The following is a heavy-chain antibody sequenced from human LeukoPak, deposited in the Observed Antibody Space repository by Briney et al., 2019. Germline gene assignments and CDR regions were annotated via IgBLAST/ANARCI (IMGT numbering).Heavy chain of an antibody. Sequence: SETLSLTCTVSVGSISSYYWIWIRQPLGKGLEWIGYIYYSGSTNYNPSLKSRVTISVDTSKNQFSLKLSSVTAADTAVYYCARLYCGGDCYGYYYGMDVWGQGTTVTVSS. J-gene: IGHJ6*02. V-gene: IGHV4-59*01. CDR2: IYYSGST. CDR3: ARLYCGGDCYGYYYGMDV. D-gene: IGHD2-21*02. CDR1: VGSISSYY.